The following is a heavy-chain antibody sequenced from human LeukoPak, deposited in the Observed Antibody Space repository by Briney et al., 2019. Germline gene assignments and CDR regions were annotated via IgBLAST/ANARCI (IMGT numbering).Heavy chain of an antibody. J-gene: IGHJ4*02. CDR3: ARDIIITMVRGVIPSVADY. CDR1: RFTFSDYY. Sequence: GGSLRLSCAASRFTFSDYYMSWIRQAPGKGLEWVSYISSSGSTMYYADSVRGRFTISRDNAKNSLYLQMNSLRAEDTAVYYCARDIIITMVRGVIPSVADYWGQGTLVTVSS. CDR2: ISSSGSTM. D-gene: IGHD3-10*01. V-gene: IGHV3-11*01.